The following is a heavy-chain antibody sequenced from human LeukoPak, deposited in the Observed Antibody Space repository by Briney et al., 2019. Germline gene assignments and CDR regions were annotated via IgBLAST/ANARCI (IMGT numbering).Heavy chain of an antibody. J-gene: IGHJ6*02. CDR2: FDPEDGET. CDR3: ATDRGIAAAAHYYYGMDV. D-gene: IGHD6-13*01. V-gene: IGHV1-24*01. Sequence: ASVKVSCKVSGYTLTELSMHWVRQAPGKGLEWMGGFDPEDGETIYAQKFQGRVTMTEDTSTDTAYMELSSLRSEDTAVYYCATDRGIAAAAHYYYGMDVWGQGTTVTVSS. CDR1: GYTLTELS.